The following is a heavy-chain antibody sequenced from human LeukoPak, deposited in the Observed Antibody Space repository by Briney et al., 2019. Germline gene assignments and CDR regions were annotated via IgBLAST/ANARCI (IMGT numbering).Heavy chain of an antibody. V-gene: IGHV3-30*18. CDR1: GFTFSSYG. CDR2: ISYDGSNK. Sequence: GGSLRLSCAASGFTFSSYGMHWVRQAPGKGLEWVAVISYDGSNKYYADSVEGRFTISRDNSKNTLYLQMNSLRAEDTAVYYCAKESSGWYGGYFDYWGQGPLVTVSS. D-gene: IGHD6-19*01. J-gene: IGHJ4*02. CDR3: AKESSGWYGGYFDY.